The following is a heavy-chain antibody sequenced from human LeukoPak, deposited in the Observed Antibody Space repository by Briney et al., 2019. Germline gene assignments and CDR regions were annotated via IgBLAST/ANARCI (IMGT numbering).Heavy chain of an antibody. CDR1: GFTFSSYG. J-gene: IGHJ4*02. CDR3: AKDPKVGASFSSLGEKSDY. CDR2: ISGSGGST. D-gene: IGHD1-26*01. Sequence: PGGSLRLSCAASGFTFSSYGMSWVRQAPGKGLEWVSAISGSGGSTYYADSVKGRFTLSRDNSKNTLYLQMNSLRAEDTAGYYCAKDPKVGASFSSLGEKSDYWGQGTLVTVSS. V-gene: IGHV3-23*01.